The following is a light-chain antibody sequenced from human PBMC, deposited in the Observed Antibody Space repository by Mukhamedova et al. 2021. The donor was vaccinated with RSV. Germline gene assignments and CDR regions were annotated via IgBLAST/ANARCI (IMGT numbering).Light chain of an antibody. CDR2: KAS. J-gene: IGKJ1*01. V-gene: IGKV1-5*03. Sequence: WYQRRVHGKAPKLLIYKASSLESGVPSRFSGSGSGTEFTLTLSSLQPDDFATYYCQQYNIYSWTFGQGTKVEIK. CDR3: QQYNIYSWT.